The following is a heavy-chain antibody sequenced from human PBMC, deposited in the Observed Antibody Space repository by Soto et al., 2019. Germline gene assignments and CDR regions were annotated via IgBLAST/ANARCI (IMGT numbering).Heavy chain of an antibody. D-gene: IGHD5-18*01. CDR1: GFTFSSYG. V-gene: IGHV3-30*18. CDR3: AKEGRGRGYSYGLYYGMDV. CDR2: ISYDGSNK. Sequence: GGSLRLSCAASGFTFSSYGMHWVRLAPGKGLEWVAVISYDGSNKYYADSVKGRFTISRDNSKNTLYLQMNSLRAEDTAVYYCAKEGRGRGYSYGLYYGMDVWGQGTTVTVSS. J-gene: IGHJ6*02.